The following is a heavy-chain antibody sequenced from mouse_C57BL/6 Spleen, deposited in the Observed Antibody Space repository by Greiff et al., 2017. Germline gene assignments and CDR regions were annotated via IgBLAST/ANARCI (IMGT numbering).Heavy chain of an antibody. CDR2: IDPSDSET. V-gene: IGHV1-52*01. D-gene: IGHD2-3*01. CDR3: ARDGKGSPFDY. Sequence: VQLQQPGAELVRPGSSVKLSCKASGYTFTSYWMHWVKQRPIQGLEWIGNIDPSDSETHYNQKFKDKATLTVDKSSSTAYMQLSSLTSEDSAVYYCARDGKGSPFDYWGQGTTLTVSS. CDR1: GYTFTSYW. J-gene: IGHJ2*01.